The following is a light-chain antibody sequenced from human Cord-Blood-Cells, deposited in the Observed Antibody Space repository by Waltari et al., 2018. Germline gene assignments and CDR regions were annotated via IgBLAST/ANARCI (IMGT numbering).Light chain of an antibody. CDR2: DVS. Sequence: QSALTQPRSVSGSPALSVTISGTGTSSDCGGYNYVSWYQQHTGKAPKLMIDDVSKRPSGVPARFSGSTSGNTASLTTSGLQAEDEADYYCCSYAGSWVFGGGTKLTVL. V-gene: IGLV2-11*01. CDR1: SSDCGGYNY. J-gene: IGLJ3*02. CDR3: CSYAGSWV.